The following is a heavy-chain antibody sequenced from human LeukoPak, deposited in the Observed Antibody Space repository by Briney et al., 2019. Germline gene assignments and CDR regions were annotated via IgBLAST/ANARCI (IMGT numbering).Heavy chain of an antibody. Sequence: GGSLRLSCAASGFTFSGYWMSWVRQAPGKGLEWVSATGGSGGSTYYADSVKVRFSISRDDSKNTLYLQMNSLRAEDTAVYYCAKAPVTTCRGAFCYPFDYWGLGTLVTVSS. CDR2: TGGSGGST. CDR1: GFTFSGYW. V-gene: IGHV3-23*01. CDR3: AKAPVTTCRGAFCYPFDY. D-gene: IGHD2-15*01. J-gene: IGHJ4*02.